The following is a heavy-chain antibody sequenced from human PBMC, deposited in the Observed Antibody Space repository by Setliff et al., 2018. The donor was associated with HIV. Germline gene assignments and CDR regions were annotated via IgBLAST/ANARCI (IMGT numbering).Heavy chain of an antibody. CDR1: AGSFNTYA. D-gene: IGHD5-18*01. CDR2: IISIFDKA. Sequence: GASVKVSCKSSAGSFNTYAINWVRQAPGQGLEWMGGIISIFDKANYAQKFHGRLTITADDSTRTVYLELNSLGSGDTAVYYCARGGVRGYSYGEALDIWGQGTLVTVS. V-gene: IGHV1-69*13. CDR3: ARGGVRGYSYGEALDI. J-gene: IGHJ3*02.